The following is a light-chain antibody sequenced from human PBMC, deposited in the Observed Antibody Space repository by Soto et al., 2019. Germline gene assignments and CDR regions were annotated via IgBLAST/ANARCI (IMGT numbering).Light chain of an antibody. CDR3: QQYGSSRT. CDR1: QSVSSSY. Sequence: ELVLTQSPGTLSLSPGERATLSCRASQSVSSSYLAWYQQKPGQAPRLLIYGASRRATGIPDRFSGSGSGTDFTLTISRLEPEDFAVYYCQQYGSSRTFGQGTKVDIK. J-gene: IGKJ1*01. V-gene: IGKV3-20*01. CDR2: GAS.